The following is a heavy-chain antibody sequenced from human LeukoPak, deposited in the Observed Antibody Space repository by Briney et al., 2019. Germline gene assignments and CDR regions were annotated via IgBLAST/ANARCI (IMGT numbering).Heavy chain of an antibody. Sequence: ASVKVSCKTSGYTFTDYYTHWVRQAPGQGLEWMGWISAYNGNTNYAQKFQGRVTMTTDTSTSTAYMELRSLRSDDTAVYYCARAGYSYGYLGYFDYWGQGTLVTVSS. D-gene: IGHD5-18*01. V-gene: IGHV1-18*04. CDR1: GYTFTDYY. CDR3: ARAGYSYGYLGYFDY. CDR2: ISAYNGNT. J-gene: IGHJ4*02.